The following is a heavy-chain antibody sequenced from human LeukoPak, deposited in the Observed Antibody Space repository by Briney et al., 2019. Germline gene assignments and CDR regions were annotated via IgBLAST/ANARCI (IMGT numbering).Heavy chain of an antibody. CDR1: GGSFSGYY. D-gene: IGHD3-3*01. CDR2: INHSGST. V-gene: IGHV4-34*01. J-gene: IGHJ4*02. Sequence: SETLSLTCAVYGGSFSGYYWSWIRRPPGKGLEWIGEINHSGSTNYNPSLKSRVTISVDTSKNQFSLKLSSVTAADTAVYYCARARITIFGVVIPPDYWGQGTLVTVSS. CDR3: ARARITIFGVVIPPDY.